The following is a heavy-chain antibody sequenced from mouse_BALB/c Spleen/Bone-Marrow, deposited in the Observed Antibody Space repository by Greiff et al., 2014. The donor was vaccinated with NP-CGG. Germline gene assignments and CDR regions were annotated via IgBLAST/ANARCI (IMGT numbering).Heavy chain of an antibody. J-gene: IGHJ2*01. CDR1: GFNIKDTY. Sequence: VQLKDSGAELVKPGASVKLSCTASGFNIKDTYMHWVKQRPEQGLEWIGRIDPANGNTKYDPKFQGKATITADTSSNTAYLQLSSPTSEDTAVYYCARYYYGSSYFDYWGQGTTLTVSS. CDR3: ARYYYGSSYFDY. D-gene: IGHD1-1*01. CDR2: IDPANGNT. V-gene: IGHV14-3*02.